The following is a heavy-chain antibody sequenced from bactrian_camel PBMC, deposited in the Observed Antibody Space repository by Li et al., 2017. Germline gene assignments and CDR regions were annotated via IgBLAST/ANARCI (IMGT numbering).Heavy chain of an antibody. CDR2: IRRDGDE. CDR3: AAGTRIIVGDYCDGITN. V-gene: IGHV3S31*01. Sequence: VQLVESGGVLVQPGGSLRLSCTHFGYSSSRHCMGWFRQAPGKAREGIAGIRRDGDEYYADSVKGRFTISQDNAKNIIYLQMNSLTPDDTAMYYCAAGTRIIVGDYCDGITNWGQGTQVTVS. CDR1: GYSSSRHC. J-gene: IGHJ4*01. D-gene: IGHD4*01.